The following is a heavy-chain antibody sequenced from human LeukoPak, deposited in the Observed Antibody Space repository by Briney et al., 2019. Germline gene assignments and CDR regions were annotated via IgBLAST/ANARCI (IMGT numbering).Heavy chain of an antibody. D-gene: IGHD6-13*01. CDR3: ARGGIYDLDDSFDI. CDR1: GFIFSNYE. V-gene: IGHV3-48*03. J-gene: IGHJ3*02. CDR2: ISRSGTTI. Sequence: GGSLRLSCEASGFIFSNYEMNWVRQAPGKGLECVAYISRSGTTIHYADSLKGRLSISRDNAESTLYLQMSNLRADDTAVYYCARGGIYDLDDSFDIWGQGTVVTVSS.